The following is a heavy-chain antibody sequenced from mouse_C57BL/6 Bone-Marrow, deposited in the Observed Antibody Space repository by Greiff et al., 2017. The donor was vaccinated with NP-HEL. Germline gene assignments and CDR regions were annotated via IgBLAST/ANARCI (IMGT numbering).Heavy chain of an antibody. V-gene: IGHV3-6*01. Sequence: VQLQQSGPGLVKPSQSLSLTCSVTGYSITSGYYWNWIRQFPGNKLEWMGYISYDGSTNYNPSLKNRISITRDTSKNQFFLKLNSVTTEDTATYDGARGSPLFDYWGQGTTLTVSS. CDR3: ARGSPLFDY. J-gene: IGHJ2*01. CDR1: GYSITSGYY. CDR2: ISYDGST.